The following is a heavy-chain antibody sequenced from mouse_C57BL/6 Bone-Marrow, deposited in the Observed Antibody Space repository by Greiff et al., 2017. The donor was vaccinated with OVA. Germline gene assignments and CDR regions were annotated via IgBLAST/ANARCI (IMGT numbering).Heavy chain of an antibody. Sequence: VKLMESGAELVKPGASVKLSCKASGYTFTSYWMHWVKQRPGQGLEWIGMIHPNSGSTNYNEKFKSKATLTVDKSSSTAYMQLSSLTSEDSAVYYCARELRPYYFDYWGQGTTLTVSS. D-gene: IGHD3-2*02. CDR2: IHPNSGST. V-gene: IGHV1-64*01. CDR3: ARELRPYYFDY. CDR1: GYTFTSYW. J-gene: IGHJ2*01.